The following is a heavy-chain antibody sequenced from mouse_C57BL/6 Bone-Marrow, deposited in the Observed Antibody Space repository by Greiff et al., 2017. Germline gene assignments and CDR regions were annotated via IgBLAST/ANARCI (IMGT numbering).Heavy chain of an antibody. J-gene: IGHJ4*01. Sequence: VQLQQSGAELVKPGASVKLSCTASGFNIKDYYMHWVKQRTEQGLEWIGRIDPEDGDTKYASNFQGKATITAATSSNTAYLQLSRLTSENTAVYYDASPLYDGYYSYAMDYWGQGTLVTVSA. CDR3: ASPLYDGYYSYAMDY. CDR2: IDPEDGDT. D-gene: IGHD2-3*01. CDR1: GFNIKDYY. V-gene: IGHV14-2*01.